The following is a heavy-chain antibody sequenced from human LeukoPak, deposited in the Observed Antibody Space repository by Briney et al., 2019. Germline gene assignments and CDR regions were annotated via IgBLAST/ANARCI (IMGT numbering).Heavy chain of an antibody. V-gene: IGHV3-48*03. CDR1: GFIFSNYE. J-gene: IGHJ4*02. D-gene: IGHD1-26*01. CDR2: ISTSGNDI. Sequence: GGSLRLSCAASGFIFSNYEINWVRQAPGEGLEWISYISTSGNDIYYADSVKGRFTISRHNAKNSLYLQLNSLRADDTAVYYCARGAQWVLDYWGQGTLVTVSS. CDR3: ARGAQWVLDY.